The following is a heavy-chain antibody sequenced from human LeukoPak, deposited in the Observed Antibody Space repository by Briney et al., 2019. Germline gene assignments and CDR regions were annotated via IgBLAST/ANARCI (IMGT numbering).Heavy chain of an antibody. V-gene: IGHV5-51*01. J-gene: IGHJ4*02. CDR3: ARTTTVTCFDY. D-gene: IGHD4-17*01. CDR1: GYSFTSYW. CDR2: IYPGDSDT. Sequence: PGGSLRLSCKGSGYSFTSYWIGWVRQMPGKCLEWMGIIYPGDSDTRYSPSFQGQVTISADKSISTAYLQWSSLKASDTAVYYCARTTTVTCFDYWGQGTLVTVSS.